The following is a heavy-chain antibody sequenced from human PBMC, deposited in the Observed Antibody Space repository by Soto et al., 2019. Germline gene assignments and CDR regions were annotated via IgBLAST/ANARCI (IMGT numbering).Heavy chain of an antibody. CDR2: ISYDGSNK. CDR3: VKDEGIEAMDV. Sequence: QVQLVESGGGVVQPGRSLRLSCAASGFTFSSYAMHWVRQAPGKGLEWVAVISYDGSNKYYADSVKGRFSASRDNAKNSLSLQMDSLRPDDTAIYFCVKDEGIEAMDVWGQGTTVTVSS. V-gene: IGHV3-30-3*01. D-gene: IGHD3-3*02. J-gene: IGHJ6*02. CDR1: GFTFSSYA.